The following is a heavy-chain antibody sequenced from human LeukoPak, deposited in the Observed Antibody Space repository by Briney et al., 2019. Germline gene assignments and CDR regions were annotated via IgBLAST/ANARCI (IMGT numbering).Heavy chain of an antibody. CDR2: IDWDDDR. V-gene: IGHV2-70*11. CDR3: ARIRGGSYSIDY. J-gene: IGHJ4*02. D-gene: IGHD1-26*01. CDR1: GFSLSTSGMC. Sequence: ESGPTLVNPTQTLTLTCTFSGFSLSTSGMCVSWIRQPPGKALEWLARIDWDDDRYYSTSLKTRLTISMDTSKNQVVLTMTNMDPVDTATYYCARIRGGSYSIDYWGQGTLVTVSS.